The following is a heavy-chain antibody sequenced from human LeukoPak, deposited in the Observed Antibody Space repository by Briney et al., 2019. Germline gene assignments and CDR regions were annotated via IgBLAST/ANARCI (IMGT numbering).Heavy chain of an antibody. Sequence: ASVKASCKASGGTFSSYAISWVRQAPGQGLEWMGGIIPIFGTANYAQKFQGRVTITTDESTSTAYMELSSLRSEDTAVYYCARVPPDCSSTSCYSYWGQGTLVTVSS. V-gene: IGHV1-69*05. J-gene: IGHJ4*02. CDR1: GGTFSSYA. CDR3: ARVPPDCSSTSCYSY. D-gene: IGHD2-2*02. CDR2: IIPIFGTA.